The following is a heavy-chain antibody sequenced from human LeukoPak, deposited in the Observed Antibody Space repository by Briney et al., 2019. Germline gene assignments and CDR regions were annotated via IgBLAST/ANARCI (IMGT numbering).Heavy chain of an antibody. V-gene: IGHV3-74*01. CDR3: ILAAAGTEFDS. Sequence: PGGSLRLSCAASGFTFSSYWMHWVRQAPGKGLVWVSRIDTDGSSTSYADSVKGRFTISRDNAKNTLYLQMSSLRAGDTAVYYCILAAAGTEFDSWGQGTLVTVSS. D-gene: IGHD6-13*01. J-gene: IGHJ4*02. CDR1: GFTFSSYW. CDR2: IDTDGSST.